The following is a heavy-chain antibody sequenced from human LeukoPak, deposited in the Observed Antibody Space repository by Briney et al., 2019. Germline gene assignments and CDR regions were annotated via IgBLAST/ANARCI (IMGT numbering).Heavy chain of an antibody. CDR3: ARGRSGSNDY. J-gene: IGHJ4*02. Sequence: ASVKVSCKASGYTFTSYYMHWVRQAPGQGLEWMGIINPSGGSTSYAQKFQGRVTISVDTSKNQFSLKLSSVTAADTAVYYCARGRSGSNDYWGQGTLVTVSS. V-gene: IGHV1-46*01. CDR2: INPSGGST. CDR1: GYTFTSYY. D-gene: IGHD3-3*01.